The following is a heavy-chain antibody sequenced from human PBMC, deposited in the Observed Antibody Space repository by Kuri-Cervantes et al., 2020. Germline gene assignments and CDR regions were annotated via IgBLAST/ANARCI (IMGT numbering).Heavy chain of an antibody. CDR2: IYWNDDK. CDR3: AMRLRGHYFDY. J-gene: IGHJ4*02. CDR1: GFSLSTSGVG. Sequence: SGPTLVKPTQTLTLTCTFSGFSLSTSGVGVGWIRQPPGKALEWLALIYWNDDKRYSPSLKSRLTITKDTSKNQVVLTMTNMDPVDTATYYCAMRLRGHYFDYWGQGTLVTVSS. V-gene: IGHV2-5*01. D-gene: IGHD4-17*01.